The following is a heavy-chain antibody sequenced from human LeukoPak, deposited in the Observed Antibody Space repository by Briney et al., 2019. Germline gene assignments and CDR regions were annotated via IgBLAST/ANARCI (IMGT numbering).Heavy chain of an antibody. V-gene: IGHV4-34*01. D-gene: IGHD7-27*01. CDR1: GGSFSGYY. J-gene: IGHJ4*02. CDR2: INHSGST. CDR3: VRDGPSWGLL. Sequence: SETLSLTCAVYGGSFSGYYWSWIRQPPGKGLEWIGEINHSGSTNYNPSLKSRVTMSLDTSRNQFSLKLSSVTAADTAVYYCVRDGPSWGLLWGQGALATVSS.